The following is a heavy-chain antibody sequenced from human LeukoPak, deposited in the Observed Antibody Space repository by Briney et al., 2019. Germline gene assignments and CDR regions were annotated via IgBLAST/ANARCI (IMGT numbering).Heavy chain of an antibody. CDR1: GFTFINYA. J-gene: IGHJ4*02. CDR2: ISDNGGHT. D-gene: IGHD1-26*01. Sequence: PGGSLRLSCAAAGFTFINYAMSWVRQAPGKGLHWVSLISDNGGHTYYADSVKGRFTISRDNSKNTLYLQMNSLRAEDTAVYYCAKVGGWTYFEDWGQGTLVTVSS. V-gene: IGHV3-23*01. CDR3: AKVGGWTYFED.